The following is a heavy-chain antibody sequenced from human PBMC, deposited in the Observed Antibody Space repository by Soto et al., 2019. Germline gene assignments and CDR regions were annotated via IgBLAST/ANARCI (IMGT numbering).Heavy chain of an antibody. CDR3: ARDQDWLGPRLAFDI. Sequence: NPSETLSLTCTVSGGSISSYYWSWIRQPPGKGLEWIGYIYYSGSTNYNPSLKSRVTISVDTSKNQFSLKLSSVTAADTAVYYCARDQDWLGPRLAFDIWGQGTMVTVSS. V-gene: IGHV4-59*01. CDR1: GGSISSYY. CDR2: IYYSGST. J-gene: IGHJ3*02. D-gene: IGHD6-19*01.